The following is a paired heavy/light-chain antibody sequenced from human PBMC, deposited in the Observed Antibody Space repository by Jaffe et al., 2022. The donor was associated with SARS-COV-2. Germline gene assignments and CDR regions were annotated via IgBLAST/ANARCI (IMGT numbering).Light chain of an antibody. V-gene: IGLV3-25*03. CDR3: QSADSSGTSVV. Sequence: SYELTQPPSVSVSPGQTARITCSGDALPKQYAYWYQQKPGQAPVLVIYKDSERPSGIPERFSGSSSGTTVTLTISGVQAEDEADYYCQSADSSGTSVVFGGGTKLTVL. J-gene: IGLJ2*01. CDR2: KDS. CDR1: ALPKQY.
Heavy chain of an antibody. D-gene: IGHD3-9*01. V-gene: IGHV3-30-3*01. Sequence: QVQLVESGGGVVQPGRSLRLSCAASGFTFSSYAMHWVRQAPGKGLEWVAVISYDGSNKYYADSVKGRFTISRDNSKNTLYLQMNSLRAEDTAVYYCARDGVLRYFDWSLNYFDYWGQGTLVTVSS. J-gene: IGHJ4*02. CDR1: GFTFSSYA. CDR2: ISYDGSNK. CDR3: ARDGVLRYFDWSLNYFDY.